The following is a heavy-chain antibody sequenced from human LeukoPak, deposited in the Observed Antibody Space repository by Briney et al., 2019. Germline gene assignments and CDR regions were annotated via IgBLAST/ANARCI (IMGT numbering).Heavy chain of an antibody. CDR1: VGSISSYY. D-gene: IGHD3-10*01. Sequence: SETLSLTCTVSVGSISSYYWSWIRQPPGKGLEWIGYIYYSGSTNYNPSLKSRVTISVDTSKNQFSLKLSSVTAADTAVYYCARQGYGSGSYNDYWGQGTLVTVSS. CDR2: IYYSGST. J-gene: IGHJ4*02. CDR3: ARQGYGSGSYNDY. V-gene: IGHV4-59*01.